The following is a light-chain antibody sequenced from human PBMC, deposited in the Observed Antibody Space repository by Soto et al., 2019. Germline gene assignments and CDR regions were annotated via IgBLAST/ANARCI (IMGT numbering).Light chain of an antibody. CDR3: QQLNSYLMYT. V-gene: IGKV1-9*01. CDR2: AAS. CDR1: QGISSY. J-gene: IGKJ2*01. Sequence: DIQLTQSPSFLSASVGDRVTITCRASQGISSYLAWYQQKPGKAPKLLIYAASTLQSGVPSRFSGSGSVTEFTLTISSLQPEDFATYYCQQLNSYLMYTFGQGTKLEIK.